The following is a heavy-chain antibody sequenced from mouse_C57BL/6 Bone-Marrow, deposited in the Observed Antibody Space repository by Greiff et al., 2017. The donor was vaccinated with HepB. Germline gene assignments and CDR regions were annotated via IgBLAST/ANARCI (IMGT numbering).Heavy chain of an antibody. CDR3: ARSGNYNY. J-gene: IGHJ2*01. V-gene: IGHV1-64*01. Sequence: QVHVKQPGAELVKPGASVKLSCKASGYTFTSYWMHWVKQRPGQGLEWIGMIHPNSGSTNYNEKFKSKATLTVDKSSSTAYMQLSSQTSEDSAVYYCARSGNYNYWGQGTTLTVSA. CDR1: GYTFTSYW. CDR2: IHPNSGST. D-gene: IGHD2-1*01.